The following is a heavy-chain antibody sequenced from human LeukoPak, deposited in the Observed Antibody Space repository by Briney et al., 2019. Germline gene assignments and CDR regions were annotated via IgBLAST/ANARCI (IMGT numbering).Heavy chain of an antibody. CDR3: ARVSRGYSGSYYFDY. CDR1: GFTFSSYD. J-gene: IGHJ4*02. Sequence: AGGSLRLSCAASGFTFSSYDMHWVRQATGKGLEWVSAIGTAGDTYYPGSVKGRFTISRENAKNSLYLQMNSLRAGDTAVYYCARVSRGYSGSYYFDYWGQGTLVTVSS. D-gene: IGHD5-12*01. CDR2: IGTAGDT. V-gene: IGHV3-13*01.